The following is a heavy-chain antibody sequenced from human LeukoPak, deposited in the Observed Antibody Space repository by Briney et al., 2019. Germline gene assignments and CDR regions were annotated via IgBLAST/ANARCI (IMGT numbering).Heavy chain of an antibody. V-gene: IGHV4-34*01. J-gene: IGHJ4*02. D-gene: IGHD5-12*01. CDR1: GGSFSGYY. CDR3: ARGGISGYVY. Sequence: SETLSLTCAVYGGSFSGYYWSWIRQPPGKGLEWVGEINHSGSTNYKSSVKSRVTISVDTSKNQFSLKLSSVTAADTAVYYCARGGISGYVYWGQGTLVTVSS. CDR2: INHSGST.